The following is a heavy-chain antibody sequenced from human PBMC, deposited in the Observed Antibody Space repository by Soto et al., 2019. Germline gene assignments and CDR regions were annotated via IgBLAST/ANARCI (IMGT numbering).Heavy chain of an antibody. CDR1: GGTFSSYA. Sequence: SVKVSCKASGGTFSSYAISWVRQAPGQGLEWMGGIIPIFGTANYAQKFQGRVTITADASTSTAYMELSSLRSEDTAVYYCARDDLGYHFGHLLCDIWGQGTMVTVSS. J-gene: IGHJ3*02. CDR2: IIPIFGTA. V-gene: IGHV1-69*13. D-gene: IGHD3-10*01. CDR3: ARDDLGYHFGHLLCDI.